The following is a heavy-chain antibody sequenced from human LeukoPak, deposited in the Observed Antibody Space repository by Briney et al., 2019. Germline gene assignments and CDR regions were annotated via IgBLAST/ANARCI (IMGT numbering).Heavy chain of an antibody. J-gene: IGHJ4*02. CDR1: GSNFNNAW. Sequence: GGSLRLSCAASGSNFNNAWMTWVRQAPGKGLEWVANIKQDGSEKYYVDSVKGRFTISRDNAKNSLYLQMNSLRAEDTAVYYCAREGRIMITFGGSPARLWGQGTLVTVSS. D-gene: IGHD3-16*01. V-gene: IGHV3-7*03. CDR3: AREGRIMITFGGSPARL. CDR2: IKQDGSEK.